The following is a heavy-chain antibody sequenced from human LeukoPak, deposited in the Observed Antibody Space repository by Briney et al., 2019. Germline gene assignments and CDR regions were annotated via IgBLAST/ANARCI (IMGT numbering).Heavy chain of an antibody. CDR2: ISSSSSYI. CDR3: ARDRGDRSYGCKEEGY. D-gene: IGHD5-18*01. J-gene: IGHJ4*02. CDR1: GFTLSSFA. Sequence: GGSLRLSCAASGFTLSSFAMNWVRQAPGKGLEWVSSISSSSSYIYYADSVKGRFTISRDNAKNSLYLQMNSLRAEDTAVYYCARDRGDRSYGCKEEGYWGQGTLVTVSS. V-gene: IGHV3-21*01.